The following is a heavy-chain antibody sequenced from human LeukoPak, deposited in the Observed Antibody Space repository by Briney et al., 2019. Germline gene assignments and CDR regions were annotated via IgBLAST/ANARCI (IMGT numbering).Heavy chain of an antibody. V-gene: IGHV4-4*07. D-gene: IGHD2-2*02. CDR3: ARHATYCSSTSCYTGMYYYYGMDV. CDR1: GGSISSYY. CDR2: IYTSGST. Sequence: PSETLSLTCTVSGGSISSYYWSWIRQPAGKGLEWIGRIYTSGSTTYNPSLKSRVTISVDTSKNQFSLKLSSVTAADTAVYYCARHATYCSSTSCYTGMYYYYGMDVWGQGTTVTVSS. J-gene: IGHJ6*02.